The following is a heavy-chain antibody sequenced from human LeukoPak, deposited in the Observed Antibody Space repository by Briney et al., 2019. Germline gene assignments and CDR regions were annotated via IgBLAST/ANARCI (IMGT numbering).Heavy chain of an antibody. CDR2: ISGSGGST. CDR3: AKRGYSYGFLVYYFDY. Sequence: GGSLRLSCAASGFTFSSYSMSWVRQAPGKGLEWVSAISGSGGSTYYADSVKGRFTISRDNSKNTLYLQMNSLRAEDTAVYYCAKRGYSYGFLVYYFDYWGQGTLVTVSS. D-gene: IGHD5-18*01. V-gene: IGHV3-23*01. J-gene: IGHJ4*02. CDR1: GFTFSSYS.